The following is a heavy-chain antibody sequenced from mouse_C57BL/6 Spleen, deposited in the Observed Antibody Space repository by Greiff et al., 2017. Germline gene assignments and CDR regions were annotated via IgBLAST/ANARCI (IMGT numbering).Heavy chain of an antibody. CDR2: IYPGDGDT. V-gene: IGHV1-80*01. CDR3: ARSYYGSSPFFAY. Sequence: QVQLKESGAELVKPGASVKISCKASGYAFSSYWMNWVKQRPGKGLEWIGQIYPGDGDTNYNGKFKGKATLTADKSSSTAYMQLSSLTSEDSAVYFCARSYYGSSPFFAYWGQGTLVTVSA. D-gene: IGHD1-1*01. J-gene: IGHJ3*01. CDR1: GYAFSSYW.